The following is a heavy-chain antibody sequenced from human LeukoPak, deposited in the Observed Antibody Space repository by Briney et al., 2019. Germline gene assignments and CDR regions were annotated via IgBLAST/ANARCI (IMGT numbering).Heavy chain of an antibody. D-gene: IGHD5-18*01. CDR2: ISGRGGST. V-gene: IGHV3-23*01. CDR1: GFKFSSYA. J-gene: IGHJ4*02. Sequence: GGALRLSCAAPGFKFSSYAMSWVRQTPGKGLEWVSPISGRGGSTYYADSVKGRFTISRDNSKNTLYLQMNSLRAEDTAVYYCAKAGYAYSYGYYFDYWGQGTLVTVSS. CDR3: AKAGYAYSYGYYFDY.